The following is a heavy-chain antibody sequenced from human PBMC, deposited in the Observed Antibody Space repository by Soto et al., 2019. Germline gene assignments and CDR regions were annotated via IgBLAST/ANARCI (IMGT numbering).Heavy chain of an antibody. Sequence: QVQLVQSGAEVKMPGASVKVSCKASGFTFTSYGFSWVRQDPGQGLEWLGWISGYNGHTNDAQKVQGRVTLTTDTSTSTADMELRSLGDDGTAMYYRTRGWGEYWGQGTLVSVSS. CDR3: TRGWGEY. V-gene: IGHV1-18*01. J-gene: IGHJ4*02. CDR1: GFTFTSYG. CDR2: ISGYNGHT. D-gene: IGHD3-10*01.